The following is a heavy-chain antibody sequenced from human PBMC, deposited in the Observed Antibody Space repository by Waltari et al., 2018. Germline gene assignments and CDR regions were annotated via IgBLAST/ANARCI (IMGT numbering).Heavy chain of an antibody. Sequence: QVQLRESGPGLVRSSETLSLTCTVSGHSVNSDFYWAWIRQSPGGGLEWIASIYHTVSTHYNSPLKSRVSISTDMSTQQFFLTLTHLTAADTAVYYCAEEGDFRAGLFDSWGQGTLVTVSS. J-gene: IGHJ4*02. V-gene: IGHV4-38-2*02. CDR3: AEEGDFRAGLFDS. CDR1: GHSVNSDFY. CDR2: IYHTVST. D-gene: IGHD1-26*01.